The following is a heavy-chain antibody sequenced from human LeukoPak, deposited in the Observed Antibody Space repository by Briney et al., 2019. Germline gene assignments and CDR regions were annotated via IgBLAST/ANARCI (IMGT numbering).Heavy chain of an antibody. V-gene: IGHV4-34*01. CDR1: GGSFSGYY. Sequence: PSETLSLTCAVYGGSFSGYYWSWIRQPPGKGLEWIGEINHSGSTNYNPSLKSRVTISVDTSKNQFSLKLSSVTAADTAVYYCARDTPGTDYYDSSGSADYWGQGTLVTVSS. CDR3: ARDTPGTDYYDSSGSADY. D-gene: IGHD3-22*01. CDR2: INHSGST. J-gene: IGHJ4*02.